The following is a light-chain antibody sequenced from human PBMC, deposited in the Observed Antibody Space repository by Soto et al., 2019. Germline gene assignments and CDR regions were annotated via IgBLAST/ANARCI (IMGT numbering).Light chain of an antibody. V-gene: IGLV3-21*02. CDR2: DDS. CDR1: NIGSKS. Sequence: SYELTQPPSVSVAPGQTARITCGGNNIGSKSVHWYQQKPRQAPVLVVYDDSDRPSGIPERFSGSNSGNTATLTISRVEAGDEADYYCQVWDSSSDLVVFGGGTQLAVL. J-gene: IGLJ2*01. CDR3: QVWDSSSDLVV.